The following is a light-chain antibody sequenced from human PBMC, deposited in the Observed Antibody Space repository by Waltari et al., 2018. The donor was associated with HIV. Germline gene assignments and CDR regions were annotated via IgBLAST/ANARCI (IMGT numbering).Light chain of an antibody. Sequence: QSVLTQPPSASGSPGQRGTISCFGSTSNIGTNHVYWYQQLPGAAPRLLIYKNSQRPSGVPDRFSGSKSGTSASLAISGLRSEDEAEYYCATWDDSLSGRWVFGGGTNLTVL. V-gene: IGLV1-47*01. CDR3: ATWDDSLSGRWV. J-gene: IGLJ3*02. CDR1: TSNIGTNH. CDR2: KNS.